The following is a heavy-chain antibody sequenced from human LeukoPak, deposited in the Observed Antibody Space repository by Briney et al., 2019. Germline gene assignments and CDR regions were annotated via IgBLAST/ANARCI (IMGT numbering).Heavy chain of an antibody. D-gene: IGHD5-12*01. CDR1: GYTFSGYY. Sequence: SVKVSCKASGYTFSGYYVHWVRQAPGQGLEWMGRIIPIFDTANYAQKFQGRVTITADKSTSTAYMELSSLRSEDTAVYYCARVSVDIVATITGEEKYYFDNWGQGTLVTVSS. V-gene: IGHV1-69*06. J-gene: IGHJ4*02. CDR3: ARVSVDIVATITGEEKYYFDN. CDR2: IIPIFDTA.